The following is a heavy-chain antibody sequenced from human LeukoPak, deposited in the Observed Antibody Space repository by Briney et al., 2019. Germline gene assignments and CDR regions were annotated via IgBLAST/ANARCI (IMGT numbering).Heavy chain of an antibody. CDR3: ASRYTIFGVATFDY. D-gene: IGHD3-3*01. J-gene: IGHJ4*02. Sequence: KPSETLSLTCTVSGGSISSSSYYRGWIRQPPGKGLYWIGGIFYSGSTYYNPSLKSRVTISVDTSKNQFSLRLNSVTAADTAVYYCASRYTIFGVATFDYWGQGTLVTVSS. V-gene: IGHV4-39*01. CDR1: GGSISSSSYY. CDR2: IFYSGST.